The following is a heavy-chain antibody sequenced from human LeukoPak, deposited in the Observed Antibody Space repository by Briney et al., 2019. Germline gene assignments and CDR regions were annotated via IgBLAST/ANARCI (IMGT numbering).Heavy chain of an antibody. V-gene: IGHV3-23*01. Sequence: GGSLRLSCAASGFTFSSYAMSWVRQAPGKGLEWVSAISGSGGSTYYADSVKGRFTISRDNSKNTLYLQMNSLRAEDTAVYYCAVLRSGWPFRYFDYWGQGTLVTVSS. CDR2: ISGSGGST. J-gene: IGHJ4*02. CDR3: AVLRSGWPFRYFDY. CDR1: GFTFSSYA. D-gene: IGHD6-19*01.